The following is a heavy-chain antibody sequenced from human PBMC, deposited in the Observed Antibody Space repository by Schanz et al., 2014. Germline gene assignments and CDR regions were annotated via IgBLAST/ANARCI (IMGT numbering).Heavy chain of an antibody. V-gene: IGHV1-18*04. CDR1: GYTFTSYG. CDR2: ISTYNGNP. CDR3: QIGGHTIGWHDPDNLLIDYM. J-gene: IGHJ6*03. Sequence: KKTGSSMTVSFKSSGYTFTSYGVSWLRQAPGQGLEWMGWISTYNGNPNYAQKLQGIVTMTTDTSTRPAYMELRSLRYDDTAVYYCQIGGHTIGWHDPDNLLIDYM. D-gene: IGHD2-15*01.